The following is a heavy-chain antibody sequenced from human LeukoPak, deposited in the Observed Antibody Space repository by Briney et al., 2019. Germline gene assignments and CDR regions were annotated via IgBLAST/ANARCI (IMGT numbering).Heavy chain of an antibody. J-gene: IGHJ5*02. D-gene: IGHD3-22*01. CDR1: GFTFNTYG. CDR2: ISAYNGKT. V-gene: IGHV1-18*01. Sequence: ASVKVSCKTSGFTFNTYGIAWVRQAPGQGLEWMGWISAYNGKTDYAQNLQDRVTMTTDTSTTTAYMELRSLRSDGTAVYYCAREGSLHDSGDYYLSWFDPWGQGTLVTVSS. CDR3: AREGSLHDSGDYYLSWFDP.